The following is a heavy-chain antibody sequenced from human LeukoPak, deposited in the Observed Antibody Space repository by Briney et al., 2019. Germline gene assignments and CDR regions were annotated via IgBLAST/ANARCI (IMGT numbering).Heavy chain of an antibody. CDR3: ARRGSGLDWFDP. CDR2: IFYSGGI. Sequence: SETLSLTCTVSGGSISSSSYYWGWIRQPPGKGLEWIGSIFYSGGIYYSPSLKSRVTISVDTSNNQFSLKLSSVTAADTAVYYCARRGSGLDWFDPWGQGTLVTVSS. V-gene: IGHV4-39*01. D-gene: IGHD6-19*01. J-gene: IGHJ5*02. CDR1: GGSISSSSYY.